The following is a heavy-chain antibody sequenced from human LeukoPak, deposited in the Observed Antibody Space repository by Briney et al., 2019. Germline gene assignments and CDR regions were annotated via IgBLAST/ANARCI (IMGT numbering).Heavy chain of an antibody. D-gene: IGHD6-19*01. J-gene: IGHJ5*02. CDR3: ARYYLQWLARSTNWFDP. Sequence: SETLSLTCAVYGGSFSGYYWSWIRQPLGKGLEWIGEINHSGSTNYNPSLKSRVTISVDTSKNQFSLKLSSVTAADTAVYYCARYYLQWLARSTNWFDPWGQGTLVTVSS. CDR1: GGSFSGYY. V-gene: IGHV4-34*01. CDR2: INHSGST.